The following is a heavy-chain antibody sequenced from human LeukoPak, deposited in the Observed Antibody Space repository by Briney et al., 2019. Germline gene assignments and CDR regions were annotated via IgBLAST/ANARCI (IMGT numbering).Heavy chain of an antibody. CDR2: ISYDANIK. CDR3: AKDRHPARTDGYYYDY. V-gene: IGHV3-30*18. CDR1: AFTFRSYG. D-gene: IGHD2-2*03. J-gene: IGHJ4*02. Sequence: GGSLRLSCAASAFTFRSYGMHWVRQAPGKGLEGVAVISYDANIKNYADSVKGRFTSSRDNSNNTLYLQMNSLRGEDTAVYYCAKDRHPARTDGYYYDYWGQGTLVTVSS.